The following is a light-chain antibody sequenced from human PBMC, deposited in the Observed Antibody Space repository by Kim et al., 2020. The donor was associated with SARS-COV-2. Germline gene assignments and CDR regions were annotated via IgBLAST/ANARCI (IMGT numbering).Light chain of an antibody. V-gene: IGLV1-44*01. CDR3: AVWDDSLNGVV. Sequence: ELTQPPSASGTPGQRVTISCSGSSSNIGSNAVTWYQQFPGTAPKLLIYSNNQRPSGVPDRFSGSKSGTSASLAITGLQSEDEGTYYCAVWDDSLNGVV. J-gene: IGLJ2*01. CDR2: SNN. CDR1: SSNIGSNA.